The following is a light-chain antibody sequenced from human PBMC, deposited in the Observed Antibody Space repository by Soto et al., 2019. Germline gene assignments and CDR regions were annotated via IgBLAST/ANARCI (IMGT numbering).Light chain of an antibody. CDR1: QGISSY. Sequence: AIRMTQSPSSLSASTGDRVTITCRASQGISSYLAWYQQKPGKAPKLLIYAASTLQSGVPSRFSGSGSGRDFTLTISSLQPEDFATYYCQQSYSIPWTFGQRTKVDIK. CDR2: AAS. V-gene: IGKV1-8*01. J-gene: IGKJ1*01. CDR3: QQSYSIPWT.